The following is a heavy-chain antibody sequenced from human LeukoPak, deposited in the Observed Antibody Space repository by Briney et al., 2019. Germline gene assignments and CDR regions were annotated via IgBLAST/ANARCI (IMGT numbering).Heavy chain of an antibody. V-gene: IGHV3-53*01. CDR2: IYSGGST. J-gene: IGHJ6*03. CDR3: ARDYYYDSSGYYYYYMDV. CDR1: GFTVSSNY. D-gene: IGHD3-22*01. Sequence: GGSLRLSCAASGFTVSSNYMSWVRQAPGKGLEWVSVIYSGGSTYYADSVKGRFTISRDNSRNTLYLQMNSLRAEDTAVYYCARDYYYDSSGYYYYYMDVWGKGTTVTVSS.